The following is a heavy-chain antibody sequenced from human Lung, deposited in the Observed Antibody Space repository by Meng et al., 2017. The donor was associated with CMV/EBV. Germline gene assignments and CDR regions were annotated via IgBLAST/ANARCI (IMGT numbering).Heavy chain of an antibody. V-gene: IGHV4-61*01. CDR3: ATLIAGYGGRGS. J-gene: IGHJ4*02. CDR1: GGAVSDGNYH. CDR2: TWSGRGT. D-gene: IGHD5-12*01. Sequence: SETLSLXXIVSGGAVSDGNYHCKWVRQPPGKGLEWIGQTWSGRGTYYSPSLESRLTISVDTSKNQFSLHLTSVTAADTAIYYCATLIAGYGGRGSWGQGTLVTVSS.